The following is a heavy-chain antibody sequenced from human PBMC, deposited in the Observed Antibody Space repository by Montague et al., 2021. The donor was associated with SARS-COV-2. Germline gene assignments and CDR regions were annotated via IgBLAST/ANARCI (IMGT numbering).Heavy chain of an antibody. CDR1: GGSFSGYH. V-gene: IGHV4-34*01. CDR2: INTSGST. Sequence: SETLSLTCAVYGGSFSGYHWTWIRQSAGKGLEWIGEINTSGSTNXNPSLKSRITISGDTSKNQFSLKLTSVTAADTAVYYCARGRIDVNMIVVVVAGASFYMDVWGKGTTVTVSS. CDR3: ARGRIDVNMIVVVVAGASFYMDV. D-gene: IGHD3-22*01. J-gene: IGHJ6*03.